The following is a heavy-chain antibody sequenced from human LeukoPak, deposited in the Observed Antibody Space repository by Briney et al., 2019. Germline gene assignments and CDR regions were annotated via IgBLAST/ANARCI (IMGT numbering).Heavy chain of an antibody. CDR3: VTAPPGGQCQTPDFSHH. V-gene: IGHV3-15*01. J-gene: IGHJ1*01. CDR2: IKSKTDSGTT. Sequence: GGSLRLSCVVSGLTFSNVWMSWVRLAPGKGLEWVGRIKSKTDSGTTDSAAPVKGRFTISRDDSKNTVFLQMNSLEIEDTAMYYFVTAPPGGQCQTPDFSHHWGQAPLVPVS. D-gene: IGHD6-19*01. CDR1: GLTFSNVW.